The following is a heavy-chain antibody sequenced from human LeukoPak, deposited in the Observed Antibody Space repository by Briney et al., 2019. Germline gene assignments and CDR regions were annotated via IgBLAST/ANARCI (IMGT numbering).Heavy chain of an antibody. D-gene: IGHD5-18*01. CDR3: YTYSYGPIGKRDFDY. CDR2: IIPIFGTA. J-gene: IGHJ4*02. Sequence: SVKVSCKASGYTFTSYDISWERQAPGQGLEWMGGIIPIFGTANYAQKFQGRVTITADESTSTAYMELSSLRSEDTAVYYCYTYSYGPIGKRDFDYWGQGTLVTVSS. V-gene: IGHV1-69*13. CDR1: GYTFTSYD.